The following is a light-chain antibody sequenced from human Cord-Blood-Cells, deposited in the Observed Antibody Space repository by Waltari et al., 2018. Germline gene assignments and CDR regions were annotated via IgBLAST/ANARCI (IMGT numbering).Light chain of an antibody. V-gene: IGLV2-23*01. Sequence: QSALTQPAPVSGSPGQSITISCTGTSSDAGSYNLVSWYQQHPGKAPKLMIYEGSKRPSGVSNRFSGSKSGNTASLTISGLQAEDEADYYCCSYAGSSTWVFGGGTKLTVL. CDR3: CSYAGSSTWV. CDR2: EGS. CDR1: SSDAGSYNL. J-gene: IGLJ3*02.